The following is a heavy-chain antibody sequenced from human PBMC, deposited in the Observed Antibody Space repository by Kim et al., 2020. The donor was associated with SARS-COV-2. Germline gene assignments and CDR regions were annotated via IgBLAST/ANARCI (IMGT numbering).Heavy chain of an antibody. J-gene: IGHJ4*02. D-gene: IGHD4-17*01. CDR3: ARGGDYGDYGGYDY. Sequence: AQKLQGRVTMTTDTSTSTAYMELRSLRSDDTAVYYCARGGDYGDYGGYDYWGQGTLVTVSS. V-gene: IGHV1-18*01.